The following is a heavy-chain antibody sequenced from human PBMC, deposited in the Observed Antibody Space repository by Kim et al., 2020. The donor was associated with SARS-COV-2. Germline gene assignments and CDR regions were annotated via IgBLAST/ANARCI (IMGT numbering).Heavy chain of an antibody. J-gene: IGHJ4*02. V-gene: IGHV4-30-4*01. D-gene: IGHD3-3*01. CDR2: IYYSGSN. CDR1: GGSISSADNF. CDR3: ARERSGPSPNFDR. Sequence: SETLSLTCTVSGGSISSADNFWSWIRQPPGKGLEWIGNIYYSGSNYYNPSLKSRVTMSVDMSRNLFSLQLTSVTAADTAVYFCARERSGPSPNFDRWGQGILVTVSS.